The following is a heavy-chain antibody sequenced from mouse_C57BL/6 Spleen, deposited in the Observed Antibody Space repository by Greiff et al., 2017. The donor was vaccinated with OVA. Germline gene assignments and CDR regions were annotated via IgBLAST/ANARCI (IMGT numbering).Heavy chain of an antibody. CDR2: IHPNSGST. D-gene: IGHD1-1*01. J-gene: IGHJ2*01. V-gene: IGHV1-64*01. CDR3: ARRRDYYGFDY. Sequence: QVQLQQPGAELVQPGASVKLSCKASGYTFTSYWMHWVKQRPGQGLEWIGMIHPNSGSTNYNEKFKSKATLTVDKSYSTAYMQLSSLTSEDSAVYYSARRRDYYGFDYWGQGTTLTVSS. CDR1: GYTFTSYW.